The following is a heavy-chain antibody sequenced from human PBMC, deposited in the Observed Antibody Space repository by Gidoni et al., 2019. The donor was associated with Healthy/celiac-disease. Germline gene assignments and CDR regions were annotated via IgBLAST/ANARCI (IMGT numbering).Heavy chain of an antibody. D-gene: IGHD4-17*01. V-gene: IGHV3-21*01. CDR3: ARAHKTDYGDYYGGMDV. CDR1: GFTFSSYS. CDR2: ISSSSSYI. Sequence: EVQLVESGGGLVKPGGSLRLSCAASGFTFSSYSMNWVRQAPGKGLEWVSSISSSSSYIYYADSVKGRFTISRDNAKNSLYLQMNSLRAEDTAVYYCARAHKTDYGDYYGGMDVWGQGTTVTVSS. J-gene: IGHJ6*02.